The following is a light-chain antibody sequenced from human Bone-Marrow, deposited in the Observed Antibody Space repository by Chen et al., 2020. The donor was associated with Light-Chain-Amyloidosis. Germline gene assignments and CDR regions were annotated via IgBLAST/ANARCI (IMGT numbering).Light chain of an antibody. Sequence: QSVLTLPPSVSGAPGQMVTIPCTGSSSNIGANYDVHWYQQLPGTAPKLLIYGNKNRPAGVPNRFSGSKSGTSASLAITGLQAEDEADYYCQSYDSSLSGSVFGGGTKLTVL. J-gene: IGLJ2*01. V-gene: IGLV1-40*01. CDR1: SSNIGANYD. CDR2: GNK. CDR3: QSYDSSLSGSV.